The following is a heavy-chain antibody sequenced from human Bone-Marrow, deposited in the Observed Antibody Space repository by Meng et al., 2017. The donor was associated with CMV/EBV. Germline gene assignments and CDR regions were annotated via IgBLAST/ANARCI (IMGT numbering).Heavy chain of an antibody. D-gene: IGHD1-26*01. CDR2: IRYDGSNK. CDR1: GFTFSSYG. CDR3: AKDRVGAMGY. V-gene: IGHV3-30*02. J-gene: IGHJ4*02. Sequence: GESLKISCAASGFTFSSYGMHWVRQAPGKGLEWVAFIRYDGSNKYYADSVKGRFTISRDNSKNTLYLQMNSLRAEDTAVYYCAKDRVGAMGYWGQGTLVTVSS.